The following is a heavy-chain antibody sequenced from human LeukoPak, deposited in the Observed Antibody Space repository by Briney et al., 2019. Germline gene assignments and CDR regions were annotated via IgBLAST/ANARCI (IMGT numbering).Heavy chain of an antibody. CDR1: GFTFSSYG. D-gene: IGHD1-26*01. J-gene: IGHJ4*02. V-gene: IGHV3-30*18. CDR3: AKATSSGSYAPFDY. Sequence: GGSLRLSCAASGFTFSSYGMHWARQAPGKGLEWVAVISYDGSNKYYADSVKGRFTISRDNSKNTLYLQMNSLRAEDTAVYYCAKATSSGSYAPFDYWGQGTLVTVSS. CDR2: ISYDGSNK.